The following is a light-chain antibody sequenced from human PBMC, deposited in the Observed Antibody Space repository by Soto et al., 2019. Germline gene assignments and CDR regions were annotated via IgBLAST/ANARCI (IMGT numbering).Light chain of an antibody. Sequence: DIQMTQSPSSLSASVGDRVTITCRASQSISNYLNWYQQKPGNAPKLLIYAASSLQTEVPSRFSGSGSGTDFSLTISSLQPEDFATHFCQQSFSTWWTFGQGTKVDIK. CDR1: QSISNY. CDR3: QQSFSTWWT. V-gene: IGKV1-39*01. CDR2: AAS. J-gene: IGKJ1*01.